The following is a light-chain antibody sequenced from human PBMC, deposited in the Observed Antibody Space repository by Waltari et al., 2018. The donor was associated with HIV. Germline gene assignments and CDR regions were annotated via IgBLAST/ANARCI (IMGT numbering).Light chain of an antibody. Sequence: QSVLTQPPSASGTPGQRVTISCSGSSSNIGSNYIYWYQQLPGTASKLLIYRNNQRPSGVPDRFSGSKSGTSASLAISGLRSEVEADYSCAAWDDSLSGWVFGGGTKLTVL. CDR3: AAWDDSLSGWV. V-gene: IGLV1-47*01. J-gene: IGLJ3*02. CDR1: SSNIGSNY. CDR2: RNN.